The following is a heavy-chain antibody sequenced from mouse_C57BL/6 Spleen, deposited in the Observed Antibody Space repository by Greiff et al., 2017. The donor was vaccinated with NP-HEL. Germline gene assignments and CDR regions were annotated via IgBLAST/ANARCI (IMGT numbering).Heavy chain of an antibody. D-gene: IGHD2-5*01. Sequence: VQLQQSGAELVRPGASVKLSCTASGFNIKDYYMHWVKQRPEQGLEWIGRIDPEDGDTEYAPKFQGKATMTADTSSNTAYLQLSSLTSEDTAVYYCTTYYSNRAGFAYWGQGTLVTVSA. J-gene: IGHJ3*01. V-gene: IGHV14-1*01. CDR1: GFNIKDYY. CDR3: TTYYSNRAGFAY. CDR2: IDPEDGDT.